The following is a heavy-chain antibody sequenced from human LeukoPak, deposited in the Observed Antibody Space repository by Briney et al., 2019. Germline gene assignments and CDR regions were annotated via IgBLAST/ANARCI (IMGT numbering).Heavy chain of an antibody. CDR2: FDPEDGET. J-gene: IGHJ5*02. D-gene: IGHD1-26*01. CDR1: GYTLTELS. CDR3: ATLQAYRSYYH. Sequence: ASVTVSCTVSGYTLTELSMHWVRQTPGKGLEWMGGFDPEDGETIYAQKFQGRVTMTEDTSTDTAYMELSSLRSEDTAVYYCATLQAYRSYYHWGQGTLVTVSS. V-gene: IGHV1-24*01.